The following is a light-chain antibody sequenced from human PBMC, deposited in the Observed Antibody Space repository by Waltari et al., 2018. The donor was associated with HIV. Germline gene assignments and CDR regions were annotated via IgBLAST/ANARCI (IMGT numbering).Light chain of an antibody. CDR3: QAWDSNTAV. CDR2: ADT. CDR1: KLGDKY. V-gene: IGLV3-1*01. Sequence: SYEMTQPPSVSVSPGQTASITCPGDKLGDKYASWYQQKPGQSPVLVIYADTKRPSGIPERFPGSNSGNTATLTISGTQAMDEADYYCQAWDSNTAVFGGGTKLTVL. J-gene: IGLJ2*01.